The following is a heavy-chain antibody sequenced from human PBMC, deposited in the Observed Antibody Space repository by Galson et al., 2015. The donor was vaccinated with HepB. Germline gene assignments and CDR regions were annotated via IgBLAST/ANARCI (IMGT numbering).Heavy chain of an antibody. Sequence: SVKVSCKASGYTFTSYGISWVRQAPGQGLEWMGGIIPIFGTANYAQKFQGRVTITADKSTSTAYMELSSLRSEDTAVYYCARDGGYSSGWSFDYWGQGTLVTVSS. CDR2: IIPIFGTA. CDR3: ARDGGYSSGWSFDY. J-gene: IGHJ4*02. CDR1: GYTFTSYG. D-gene: IGHD6-19*01. V-gene: IGHV1-69*06.